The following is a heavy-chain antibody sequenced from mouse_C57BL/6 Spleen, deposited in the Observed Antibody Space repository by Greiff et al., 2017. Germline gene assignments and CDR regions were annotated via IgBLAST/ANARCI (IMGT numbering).Heavy chain of an antibody. CDR1: GFTFSSSA. V-gene: IGHV5-4*01. Sequence: EVHLVESGGGLVKPGGSLKLSCAASGFTFSSSAMSWVRQTPEKRLEWVATISDGGSYTYYPDNVKGRFTISRDNTKNNLYLQMSHLKSEDTAMYYCARDEDGYYRYFDVWGTGTTVTVSS. J-gene: IGHJ1*03. CDR3: ARDEDGYYRYFDV. D-gene: IGHD2-3*01. CDR2: ISDGGSYT.